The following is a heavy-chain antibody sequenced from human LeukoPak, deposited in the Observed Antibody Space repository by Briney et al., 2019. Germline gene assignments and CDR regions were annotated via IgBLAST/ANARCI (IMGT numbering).Heavy chain of an antibody. CDR1: GLTFSNYW. V-gene: IGHV3-7*03. Sequence: GGSLRLSCAASGLTFSNYWMDWVRQAPGKGLEWVANIKQDGSEKNYVDSVKGRFIISRDNAKNSLYLQMNTLRADDTAVYYCARDGFGTGSNWGEGTLVTVSS. CDR3: ARDGFGTGSN. D-gene: IGHD3-16*01. J-gene: IGHJ4*02. CDR2: IKQDGSEK.